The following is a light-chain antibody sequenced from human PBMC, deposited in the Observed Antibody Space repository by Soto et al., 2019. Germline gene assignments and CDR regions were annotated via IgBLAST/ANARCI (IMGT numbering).Light chain of an antibody. CDR3: QQYYRSPVT. CDR1: QSVSSSY. CDR2: GAS. J-gene: IGKJ1*01. Sequence: EIVLTQSPGTLSLSPGERATLSCRASQSVSSSYLAWYQQKPGQAPRLLIYGASSRATGIPDRFSGSGPGTDFTLTLTSLDPEDFAVYYSQQYYRSPVTFGQGTKVEIK. V-gene: IGKV3-20*01.